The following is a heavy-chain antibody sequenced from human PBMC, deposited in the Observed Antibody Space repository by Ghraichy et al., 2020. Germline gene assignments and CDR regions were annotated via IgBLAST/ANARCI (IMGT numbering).Heavy chain of an antibody. D-gene: IGHD4-11*01. CDR1: GFTFSTYA. V-gene: IGHV3-23*01. CDR3: AKISRTGQPTVGFHYFDR. CDR2: IANSGDTI. J-gene: IGHJ4*02. Sequence: GGSLRLSCSASGFTFSTYAMHWVRQAPGKALEWVSVIANSGDTIYYADSVKGRFTISRDNSKNTLFLQMNSLRAEDTAVYYCAKISRTGQPTVGFHYFDRWGKGAWVTVPS.